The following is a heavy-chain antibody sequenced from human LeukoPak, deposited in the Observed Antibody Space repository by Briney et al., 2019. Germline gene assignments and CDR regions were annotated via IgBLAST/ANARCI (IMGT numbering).Heavy chain of an antibody. V-gene: IGHV1-46*01. CDR2: INPSGGST. CDR3: ARGLNCGGDCYTSYYLPPPGAFDI. D-gene: IGHD2-21*02. CDR1: GYTFTNYY. Sequence: GASVKVSCKASGYTFTNYYKHWVRQAPGQGLEWMGIINPSGGSTSYAQKFQCRVTMTRDMSTSTVYMELSRLRSDDTAVYYCARGLNCGGDCYTSYYLPPPGAFDIWGQGTMVTVSS. J-gene: IGHJ3*02.